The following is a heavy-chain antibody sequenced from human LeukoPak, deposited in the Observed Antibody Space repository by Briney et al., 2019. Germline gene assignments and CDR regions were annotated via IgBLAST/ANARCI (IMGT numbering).Heavy chain of an antibody. CDR2: INSDGSST. Sequence: GGSLRLSCAASGNYWMHWVRQAPGKGLVWVSRINSDGSSTSYADSVKGRFTISGDNAKNTLYLQMNSLRPEDTALYYCVKDMNPGGADVWGQGTTVTVSS. J-gene: IGHJ6*02. CDR3: VKDMNPGGADV. V-gene: IGHV3-74*01. CDR1: GNYW. D-gene: IGHD3-10*01.